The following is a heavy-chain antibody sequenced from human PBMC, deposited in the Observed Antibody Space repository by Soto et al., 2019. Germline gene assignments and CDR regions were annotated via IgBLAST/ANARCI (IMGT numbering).Heavy chain of an antibody. CDR2: ISAYNGNT. CDR3: ARHPGGRGYYYGMDV. V-gene: IGHV1-18*01. Sequence: ASGKVSCKASGYTFTSYGISCVRQAPGQGLEWMGWISAYNGNTNYAQKFQGRVTITADESTSTAYMELSSLRSEDTAVYYCARHPGGRGYYYGMDVWGQGTTVTVSS. D-gene: IGHD2-15*01. J-gene: IGHJ6*02. CDR1: GYTFTSYG.